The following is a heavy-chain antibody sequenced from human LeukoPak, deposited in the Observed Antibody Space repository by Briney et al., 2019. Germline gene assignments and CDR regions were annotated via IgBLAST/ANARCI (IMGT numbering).Heavy chain of an antibody. Sequence: SETLSLTCTVSGGSISSSTYYWGWIRQPPGKGLEWIGSIYHSGSTYYNPSLKSRVTISVDTSKNQFSLKLSYVTAADSAVYYCAGRYSYGPVAFDIWGQGTVVTVSS. J-gene: IGHJ3*02. D-gene: IGHD5-18*01. CDR3: AGRYSYGPVAFDI. CDR1: GGSISSSTYY. V-gene: IGHV4-39*07. CDR2: IYHSGST.